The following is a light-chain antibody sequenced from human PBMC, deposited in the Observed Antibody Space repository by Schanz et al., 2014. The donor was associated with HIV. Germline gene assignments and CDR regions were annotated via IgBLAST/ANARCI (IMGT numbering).Light chain of an antibody. CDR1: SGDVGSYNY. Sequence: QSALTQPASVSGSPGQSISISCTGTSGDVGSYNYVSWYQQHPGKAPKLMIYDVSNRPSGVPDRFSGSKSGNTASLTISGLQTEDEADYYCCSYSRVGTPHYVFGTGTKLTVL. J-gene: IGLJ1*01. CDR2: DVS. V-gene: IGLV2-14*03. CDR3: CSYSRVGTPHYV.